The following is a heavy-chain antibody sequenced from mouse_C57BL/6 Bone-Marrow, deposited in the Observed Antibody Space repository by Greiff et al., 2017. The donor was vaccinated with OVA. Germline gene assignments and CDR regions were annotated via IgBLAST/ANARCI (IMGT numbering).Heavy chain of an antibody. CDR2: INYDGSST. Sequence: DVMLVESAGGLAQPGRSMKLSCTASGFTFSDYYMAWVGQVPEKGLEWVANINYDGSSTYYLDSLKSRFIISRDNAKNILYLQMSSLKSEDTATYYFARALYDSYAMDYWGQGTSVTVSS. D-gene: IGHD2-3*01. J-gene: IGHJ4*01. V-gene: IGHV5-16*01. CDR3: ARALYDSYAMDY. CDR1: GFTFSDYY.